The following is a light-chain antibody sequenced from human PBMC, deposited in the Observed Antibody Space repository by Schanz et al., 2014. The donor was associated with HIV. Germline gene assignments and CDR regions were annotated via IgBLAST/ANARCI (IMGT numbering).Light chain of an antibody. CDR2: TNN. Sequence: QSVLTQPPSASGPPGQRVTISCSGSSSNIGTNTVNWYQQLPGTAPKLLIYTNNHRPSGVPDRFSGSKSGTSASLAISGLQSEDEADYYCAAWDDSLRGPVFGGGTKLTVL. CDR3: AAWDDSLRGPV. CDR1: SSNIGTNT. V-gene: IGLV1-44*01. J-gene: IGLJ2*01.